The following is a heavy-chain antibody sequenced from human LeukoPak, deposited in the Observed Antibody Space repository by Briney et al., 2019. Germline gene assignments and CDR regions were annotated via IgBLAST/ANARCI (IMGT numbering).Heavy chain of an antibody. CDR1: GFIVSNNY. CDR2: LYNAGST. V-gene: IGHV3-53*01. CDR3: ARDGSAVAGIDY. J-gene: IGHJ4*02. Sequence: GGSLRLSCVASGFIVSNNYMSWVRQAPGKGLEWVSVLYNAGSTYYADSVKGRFTISRDNSKNTLYLQMNSLRAEDTAVYYCARDGSAVAGIDYWGQGTLVTVSS. D-gene: IGHD6-19*01.